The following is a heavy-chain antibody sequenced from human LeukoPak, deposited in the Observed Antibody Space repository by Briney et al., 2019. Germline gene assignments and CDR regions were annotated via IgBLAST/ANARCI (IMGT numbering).Heavy chain of an antibody. CDR1: GFTFSSYW. V-gene: IGHV3-74*01. D-gene: IGHD1-26*01. Sequence: QPGGSLRLSCAASGFTFSSYWMHWVRQAPGKGLVWVSRINSDGSSTSYADSVEGRFTISRDNAENTLYLQMNSLRAEGTAVYYCAKGGSYPIDYWGQGTLVTVSS. J-gene: IGHJ4*02. CDR3: AKGGSYPIDY. CDR2: INSDGSST.